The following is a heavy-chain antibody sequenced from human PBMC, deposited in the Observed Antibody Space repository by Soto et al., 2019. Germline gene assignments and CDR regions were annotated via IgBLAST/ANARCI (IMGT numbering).Heavy chain of an antibody. CDR1: GGSFSSYI. CDR3: ARAYDSNKYWFDP. D-gene: IGHD2-8*01. J-gene: IGHJ5*02. CDR2: IIPIFGAA. Sequence: ASVKVSCKASGGSFSSYIINWVRQAPGQGLEWMGGIIPIFGAANYAQEFQDRVTIIADESTDTAYMELRSLRSEDTALYYCARAYDSNKYWFDPWGQGTLVTAPQ. V-gene: IGHV1-69*13.